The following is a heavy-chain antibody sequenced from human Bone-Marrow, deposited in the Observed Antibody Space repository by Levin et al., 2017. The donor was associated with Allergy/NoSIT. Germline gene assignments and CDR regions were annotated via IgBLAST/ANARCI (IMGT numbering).Heavy chain of an antibody. J-gene: IGHJ4*02. CDR3: ARFTTQTTVTTYYFDY. V-gene: IGHV4-61*01. CDR1: GGSVSSGSYY. Sequence: SETLSLTCTVSGGSVSSGSYYWSWIRQPPGKGLEWIGYIYYSGSTNYNPSLKSRVTISVDTSKNQFSLKLSSVTAADTAVYYCARFTTQTTVTTYYFDYWGQGTLVTVSS. D-gene: IGHD4-17*01. CDR2: IYYSGST.